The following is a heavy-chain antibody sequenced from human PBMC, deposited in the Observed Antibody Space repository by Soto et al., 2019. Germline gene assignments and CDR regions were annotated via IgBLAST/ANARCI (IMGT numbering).Heavy chain of an antibody. J-gene: IGHJ6*02. Sequence: QMQLVQSGPEVKKPGTSVKVSCKASGFTFTSSAMQWVRQARGQRRERIGWIVVGSGNTNYAQKFQEGVTITRHMYTSTAYIELSRLRAEDTAVYYCASEGIAEAAGYGMDVWGQGTPVTVSS. CDR3: ASEGIAEAAGYGMDV. CDR2: IVVGSGNT. D-gene: IGHD6-13*01. CDR1: GFTFTSSA. V-gene: IGHV1-58*02.